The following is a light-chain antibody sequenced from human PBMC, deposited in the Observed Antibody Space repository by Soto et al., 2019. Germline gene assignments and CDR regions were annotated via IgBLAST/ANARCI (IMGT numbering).Light chain of an antibody. CDR1: QSISSW. Sequence: DIQMTQSPYTLSASVGDRVTITCRASQSISSWLAWYQQKPGKAPKLLIYKASTLKSGVPSRFSGSGSGTEFTLTISSLQPDDFATYYCQHYNSYSEAFGQRSMVDI. V-gene: IGKV1-5*03. J-gene: IGKJ1*01. CDR3: QHYNSYSEA. CDR2: KAS.